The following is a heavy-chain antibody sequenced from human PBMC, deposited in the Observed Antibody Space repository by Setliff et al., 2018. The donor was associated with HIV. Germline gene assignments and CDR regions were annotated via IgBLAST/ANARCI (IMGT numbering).Heavy chain of an antibody. CDR1: GYTFTGNY. Sequence: ASVKVSCKASGYTFTGNYIHWVRQAPGQGLEWMGWINPNSGGTNYEQKFQGRVTMTRDTSTSTAYMELRSLRSDDTAVYYCAREYGAVRKYIDYWGQGTLVTVSS. CDR2: INPNSGGT. D-gene: IGHD3-10*01. J-gene: IGHJ4*02. V-gene: IGHV1-2*02. CDR3: AREYGAVRKYIDY.